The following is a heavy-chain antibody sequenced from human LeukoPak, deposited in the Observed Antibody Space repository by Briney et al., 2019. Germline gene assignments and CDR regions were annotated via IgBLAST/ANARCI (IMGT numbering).Heavy chain of an antibody. V-gene: IGHV4-34*01. J-gene: IGHJ5*02. Sequence: PSETLSLTCAVYGGSFSGYYWSWIRQPPGKGLEWIGEINHSGSTNYNPSLKSRVTISVDTSKNQFSLKLSSVTAADTAVYYCANWHNIDTGWFDPWGQGTLVTVSS. CDR2: INHSGST. CDR3: ANWHNIDTGWFDP. D-gene: IGHD1/OR15-1a*01. CDR1: GGSFSGYY.